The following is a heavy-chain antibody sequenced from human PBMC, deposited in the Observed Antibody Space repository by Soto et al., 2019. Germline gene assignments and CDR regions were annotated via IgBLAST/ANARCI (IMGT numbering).Heavy chain of an antibody. CDR2: IYYGGSS. CDR3: ARRPDYYAMDV. J-gene: IGHJ6*02. CDR1: GGSISSDEYY. Sequence: SETLSLTCTVSGGSISSDEYYWSWIRQPPGKGLEWIGYIYYGGSSYYNPSLKSRLTISVDTSKNQFSLKLSSVTAADTAVYYCARRPDYYAMDVWGQGTTVTVSS. V-gene: IGHV4-30-4*01.